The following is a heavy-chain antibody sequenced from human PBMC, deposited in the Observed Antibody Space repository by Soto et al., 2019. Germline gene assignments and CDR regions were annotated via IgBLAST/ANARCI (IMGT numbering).Heavy chain of an antibody. CDR2: ISYDGRNK. D-gene: IGHD3-10*01. J-gene: IGHJ4*02. CDR1: GFTFSTYS. V-gene: IGHV3-30-3*01. CDR3: ARGYPYYYGSGSMFYSDY. Sequence: QVQLVESGGGVVQPGRSLRLSCAASGFTFSTYSMHWVRQAPGKGLEWVTLISYDGRNKYYTDSVKGRFTISRDNFKSTLYLQVNSLAIEDTAVYYCARGYPYYYGSGSMFYSDYWGQGTLVTVSS.